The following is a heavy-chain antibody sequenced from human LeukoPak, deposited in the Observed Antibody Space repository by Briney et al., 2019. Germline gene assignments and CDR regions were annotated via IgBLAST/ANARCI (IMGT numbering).Heavy chain of an antibody. CDR3: AKNLYYYGMDV. Sequence: GGSLRLSCAASGFTFSSYAMGWVRQAPGKGLEWVSAISGRDSSTYYADSVKGRFTISRDDSKNTLYLQMNSLRAEDTAVYYCAKNLYYYGMDVWGQGTTVTVSS. CDR1: GFTFSSYA. V-gene: IGHV3-23*01. CDR2: ISGRDSST. J-gene: IGHJ6*02.